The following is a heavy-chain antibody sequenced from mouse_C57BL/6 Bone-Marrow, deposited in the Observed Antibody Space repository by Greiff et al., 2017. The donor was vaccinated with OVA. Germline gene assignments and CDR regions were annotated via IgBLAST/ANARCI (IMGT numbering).Heavy chain of an antibody. Sequence: QLQQSGAELVRPGASVTLSCKASGYTFTDYEMHWVKQTPVHGLEWIGAIDPETGGTAYNQKFKGKAILTADKSSSTAYMELRSLTSEDSAVYYCTREGNYGSWYFDGWGTGTTVTVSS. CDR1: GYTFTDYE. D-gene: IGHD1-2*01. CDR2: IDPETGGT. V-gene: IGHV1-15*01. J-gene: IGHJ1*03. CDR3: TREGNYGSWYFDG.